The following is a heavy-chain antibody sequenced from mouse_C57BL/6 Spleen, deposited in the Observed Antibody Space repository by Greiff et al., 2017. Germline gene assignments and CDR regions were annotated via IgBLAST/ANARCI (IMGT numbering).Heavy chain of an antibody. CDR2: ISSGGDYI. CDR3: KREKLGDYYAMDY. J-gene: IGHJ4*01. V-gene: IGHV5-9-1*02. CDR1: GFTFSSYA. Sequence: EVMLVESGEGLVKPGGSLKLSCAASGFTFSSYAMSWVRQTPEKRLEWVAYISSGGDYIYYADTVKGRFTISRDNARNTLYLQMSSLKSEDTAMYYCKREKLGDYYAMDYWGQGTSVTVSS. D-gene: IGHD4-1*01.